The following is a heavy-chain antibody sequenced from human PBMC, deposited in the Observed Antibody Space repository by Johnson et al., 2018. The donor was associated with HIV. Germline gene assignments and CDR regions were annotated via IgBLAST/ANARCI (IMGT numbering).Heavy chain of an antibody. Sequence: QVQLVESGGGVVQPGRSLRLSCAASGFTFSSYAMHWVRQAPGKGLEWVAFIRYDGSNKDYADSVKGRFTISRDNSRNTLYLQMNSLRAEETAMYYCSKLVHYNNVDIWGQGTMVTVSS. CDR1: GFTFSSYA. CDR2: IRYDGSNK. J-gene: IGHJ3*02. CDR3: SKLVHYNNVDI. V-gene: IGHV3-30*02. D-gene: IGHD3-10*01.